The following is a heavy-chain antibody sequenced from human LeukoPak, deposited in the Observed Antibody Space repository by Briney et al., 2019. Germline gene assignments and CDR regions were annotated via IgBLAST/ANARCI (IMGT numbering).Heavy chain of an antibody. CDR1: GFTFSSYG. Sequence: GGSLRLSCAASGFTFSSYGMHWVRQAPGKGLEWVTVISYDGSNKYYADSVNGRFTISRDNSKNTLYLQMNSLRAENTAVYYCARDLYGAFDYWGQGTLVTVSS. D-gene: IGHD2-8*01. CDR3: ARDLYGAFDY. CDR2: ISYDGSNK. V-gene: IGHV3-30*19. J-gene: IGHJ4*02.